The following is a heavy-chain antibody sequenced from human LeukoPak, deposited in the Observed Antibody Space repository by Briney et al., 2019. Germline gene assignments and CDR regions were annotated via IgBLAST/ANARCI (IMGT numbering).Heavy chain of an antibody. Sequence: PSETLSLTCAVYGGSFSGYYWSWIRQPPGKGLEWIGEINHSGSTNYNPSLKSRVTISVDTSKNQFSLKLSSVTAADTAVYYCARGKRSRPNRRGYYYYGMDVWAQGTTVTVSS. J-gene: IGHJ6*02. CDR1: GGSFSGYY. CDR2: INHSGST. CDR3: ARGKRSRPNRRGYYYYGMDV. V-gene: IGHV4-34*01.